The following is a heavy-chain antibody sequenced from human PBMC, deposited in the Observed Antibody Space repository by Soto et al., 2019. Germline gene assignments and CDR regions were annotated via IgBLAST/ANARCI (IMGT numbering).Heavy chain of an antibody. Sequence: SETLSLTCAVYGGSFSGYYWTWIRQPPGTGLEWIGEINHSGSTNYNPSLKSRVTISVDTSKNQFSLKLTSVTAADTAVYYCARGVPRENFDYWGQGTLVTVSS. CDR1: GGSFSGYY. CDR3: ARGVPRENFDY. CDR2: INHSGST. J-gene: IGHJ4*02. V-gene: IGHV4-34*01. D-gene: IGHD1-26*01.